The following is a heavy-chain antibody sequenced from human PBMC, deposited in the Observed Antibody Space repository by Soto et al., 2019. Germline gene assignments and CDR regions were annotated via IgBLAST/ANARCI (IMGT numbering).Heavy chain of an antibody. D-gene: IGHD3-22*01. CDR1: GFTFSSYG. CDR2: ISYDGSIK. Sequence: QVQLVESGGGVVQPGRSLRLSCAASGFTFSSYGMHWVRQAPGKGLEWVAVISYDGSIKYYEDSVKGRFTISRDNSKSTLYLHVNSLRAEDTAVYYCATPNYYDSSGFLNDAFDVWGQGTMVTVSS. V-gene: IGHV3-30*03. CDR3: ATPNYYDSSGFLNDAFDV. J-gene: IGHJ3*01.